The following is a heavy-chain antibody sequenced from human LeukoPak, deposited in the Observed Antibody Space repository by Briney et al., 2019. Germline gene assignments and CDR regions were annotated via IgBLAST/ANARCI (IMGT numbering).Heavy chain of an antibody. Sequence: PGGSLRLSCAASGFTFSSYWMSWVRQAPGKGLEWVANIKQDGSEKYYVDSVKGRFTISRDNAKNSLYLQMNSLRAEDTAVYYCARVKGQVGATTGYYYYYGMDVWGQGTTVTVSS. CDR1: GFTFSSYW. J-gene: IGHJ6*02. CDR3: ARVKGQVGATTGYYYYYGMDV. D-gene: IGHD1-26*01. CDR2: IKQDGSEK. V-gene: IGHV3-7*01.